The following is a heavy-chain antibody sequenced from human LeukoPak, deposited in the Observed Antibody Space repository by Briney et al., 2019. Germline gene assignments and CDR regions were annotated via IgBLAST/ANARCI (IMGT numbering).Heavy chain of an antibody. J-gene: IGHJ6*03. D-gene: IGHD2-2*01. CDR2: ISAYNGNI. Sequence: GASVKVSCKASGYTFTSYDINWVRQATGQGLEWMGWISAYNGNINYAQKLEGRVTMTTDTSTSTAYMELRSLRSDDAAVYYCARGSSIYYMDVWGKGTTVTVSS. V-gene: IGHV1-18*01. CDR3: ARGSSIYYMDV. CDR1: GYTFTSYD.